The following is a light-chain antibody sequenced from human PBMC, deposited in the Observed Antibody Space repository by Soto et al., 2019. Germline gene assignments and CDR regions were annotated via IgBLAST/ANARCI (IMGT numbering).Light chain of an antibody. CDR3: SSYTSSSTYV. J-gene: IGLJ1*01. CDR1: SSDVGGYDY. CDR2: DVT. V-gene: IGLV2-14*01. Sequence: PLTQPASVSGSPGQSVTISCTGTSSDVGGYDYVSWYQHHPGKAPKLVIYDVTYRPSGVSDRFSGSKSANTASLTISGLQAEDEADYYCSSYTSSSTYVFGTGTKVTVL.